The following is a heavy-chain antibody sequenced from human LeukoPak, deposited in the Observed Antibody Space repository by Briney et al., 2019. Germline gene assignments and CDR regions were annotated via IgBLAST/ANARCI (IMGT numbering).Heavy chain of an antibody. CDR2: IYYSGST. CDR3: ARDAAIVVVPALSYYYYYGMDV. D-gene: IGHD2-2*01. J-gene: IGHJ6*02. Sequence: SETLSLTCTVSGGSVSSGSYYWSWIRQPPGKGLEWIGYIYYSGSTNYNPSLKSRVTISVDTSKNQFSLKLSSVTAADTAVYYCARDAAIVVVPALSYYYYYGMDVWGQGTTVTVSS. V-gene: IGHV4-61*01. CDR1: GGSVSSGSYY.